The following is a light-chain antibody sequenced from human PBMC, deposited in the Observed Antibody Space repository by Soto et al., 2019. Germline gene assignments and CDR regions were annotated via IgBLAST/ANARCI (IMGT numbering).Light chain of an antibody. J-gene: IGKJ2*01. CDR1: QSISNS. V-gene: IGKV3-15*01. CDR3: QQRSNWPGT. CDR2: GAS. Sequence: EIVMTQSPASLSVSPGETATLACRASQSISNSLAWYQQKPGQAPSLLIYGASTRATGIPARFSGSGSGTEFTLTISSLQSADSALYYCQQRSNWPGTFGQGTKLEIK.